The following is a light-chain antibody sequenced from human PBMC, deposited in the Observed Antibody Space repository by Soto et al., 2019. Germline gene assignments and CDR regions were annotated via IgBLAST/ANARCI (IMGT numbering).Light chain of an antibody. V-gene: IGLV1-44*01. CDR2: NNN. CDR3: AAWDDRLNGWV. J-gene: IGLJ3*02. CDR1: SSNIGRGY. Sequence: QSVLTQPPSASGTPGQRVTISCSGSSSNIGRGYVYWYQHLPGTAPKLLIHNNNQRPSGVPDRVSGSKSGTSASLAISGLQSEDEADYYCAAWDDRLNGWVFGGGTKLTVL.